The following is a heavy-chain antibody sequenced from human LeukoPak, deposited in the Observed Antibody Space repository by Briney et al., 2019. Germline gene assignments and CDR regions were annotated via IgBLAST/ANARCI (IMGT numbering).Heavy chain of an antibody. Sequence: ASLKVSCKASGYTFTSYGISWVRQAPGQGLEWMGWISAYNGNTNYAQKLQGRVTMTTDTSTSTAYMELRSLRSDDTAVYYCARSARPYSSSWYEYWGQGTLVTVSS. CDR1: GYTFTSYG. CDR3: ARSARPYSSSWYEY. V-gene: IGHV1-18*01. D-gene: IGHD6-13*01. J-gene: IGHJ4*02. CDR2: ISAYNGNT.